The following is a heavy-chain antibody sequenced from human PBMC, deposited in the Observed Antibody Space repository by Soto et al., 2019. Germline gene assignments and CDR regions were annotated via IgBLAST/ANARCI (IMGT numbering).Heavy chain of an antibody. J-gene: IGHJ5*02. CDR3: ARNGDCTRPGCIVGWFDP. D-gene: IGHD2-8*01. Sequence: SETLSLTCDVDGGSFSYYIWTWIRQNPGKGLQWIGQINHSGSANYNPSLKSRVTISVHTSSSQFSLELSSVTAADTAMYYCARNGDCTRPGCIVGWFDPWGQGTLVTVSS. CDR1: GGSFSYYI. CDR2: INHSGSA. V-gene: IGHV4-34*01.